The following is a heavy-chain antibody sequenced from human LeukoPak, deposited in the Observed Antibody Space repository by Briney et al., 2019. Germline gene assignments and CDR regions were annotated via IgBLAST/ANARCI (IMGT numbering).Heavy chain of an antibody. Sequence: ASVTVSCTASGYTFTSYDINWVRQAPGQGLEWMGWMNPNSGNTGYAQKFQGRVTMTRNTSISTAYMELSSLRSEDTAVYYCARGAPLYYDSSGYGIDYWGQGTLVTVSS. CDR2: MNPNSGNT. CDR1: GYTFTSYD. V-gene: IGHV1-8*01. CDR3: ARGAPLYYDSSGYGIDY. D-gene: IGHD3-22*01. J-gene: IGHJ4*02.